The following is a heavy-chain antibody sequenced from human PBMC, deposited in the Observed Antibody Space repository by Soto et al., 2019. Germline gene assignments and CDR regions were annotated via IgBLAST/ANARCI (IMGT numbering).Heavy chain of an antibody. CDR2: ISSRSDI. D-gene: IGHD2-2*02. CDR1: GLTFSTYT. Sequence: WGSLGLCCVCSGLTFSTYTINWVRQAPGKGLEWVSSISSRSDIYYADSVKGRFTISRDNAKNSVSLQMNSLRAEDTAVYYCAREYTAWHLAYGLDVWGQGTTVTVSS. J-gene: IGHJ6*01. CDR3: AREYTAWHLAYGLDV. V-gene: IGHV3-21*01.